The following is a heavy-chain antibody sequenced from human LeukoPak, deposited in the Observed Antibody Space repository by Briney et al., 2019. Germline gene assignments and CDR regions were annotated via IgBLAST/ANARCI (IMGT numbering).Heavy chain of an antibody. CDR1: GYTLTELS. V-gene: IGHV1-24*01. D-gene: IGHD1-26*01. Sequence: ASVKVSCKVSGYTLTELSMHWVRQAPGKGLEWMGGFDPEDSETIYAQKFQGRVTMTEDTSTDTAYMELSSLRSEDTAVYYCATVRGSYDRPPRRYFDYWGQGTLVTVSS. CDR2: FDPEDSET. J-gene: IGHJ4*02. CDR3: ATVRGSYDRPPRRYFDY.